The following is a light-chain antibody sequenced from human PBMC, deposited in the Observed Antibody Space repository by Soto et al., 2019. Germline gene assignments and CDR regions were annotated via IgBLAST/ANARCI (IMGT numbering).Light chain of an antibody. CDR1: HSVSSSY. V-gene: IGKV3-20*01. CDR3: QQYGSSPPYI. Sequence: EIVLTQSPGTLSLSPGERAALSCRASHSVSSSYLAWYQQKPGQAPRLLIYGASSRATGIPDRFSGSGSGTDFTLTISRLEPEDFAVYYCQQYGSSPPYIFGQGTKLEIK. J-gene: IGKJ2*01. CDR2: GAS.